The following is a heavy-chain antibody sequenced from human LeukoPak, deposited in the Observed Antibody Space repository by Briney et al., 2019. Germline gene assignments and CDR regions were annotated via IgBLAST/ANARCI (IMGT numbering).Heavy chain of an antibody. Sequence: GGSLRFSCEASGFTFSDFGRDWLGQGPGMGLEWGAVIWSDGSHKYYDVPVKGRIIWARENYNNTLYLQMHSLRAADTSVYFCAKDANEFGDSYFDSWGQGTLVTVSS. J-gene: IGHJ5*01. CDR3: AKDANEFGDSYFDS. V-gene: IGHV3-33*03. D-gene: IGHD3-10*01. CDR2: IWSDGSHK. CDR1: GFTFSDFG.